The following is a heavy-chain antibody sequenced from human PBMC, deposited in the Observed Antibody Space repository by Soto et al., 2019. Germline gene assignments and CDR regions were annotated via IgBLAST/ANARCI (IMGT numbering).Heavy chain of an antibody. Sequence: SETLSLTCAVYGGSFSGYYWSWIRQPPGKGLEWIGEINHSGSTNYNPSLKSRVTISVDTSKNQFSLKLSSVTAADTAVYYCARVLREMRGYSYGRPSWFDPWGQGTLVTVSS. CDR1: GGSFSGYY. CDR3: ARVLREMRGYSYGRPSWFDP. CDR2: INHSGST. D-gene: IGHD5-18*01. V-gene: IGHV4-34*01. J-gene: IGHJ5*02.